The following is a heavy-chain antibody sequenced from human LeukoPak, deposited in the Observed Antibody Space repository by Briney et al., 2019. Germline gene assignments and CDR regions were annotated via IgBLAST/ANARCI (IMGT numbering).Heavy chain of an antibody. CDR1: GGSISSYY. CDR2: IYTSGST. J-gene: IGHJ3*02. D-gene: IGHD4-17*01. CDR3: ARDLVTVTKGFDI. Sequence: SETLSLTCTVSGGSISSYYWSWIRQPAGKGLEWIGRIYTSGSTNYNASLKSRVSMSVDTSKNQFSLKLSSVTTADTAVYYCARDLVTVTKGFDIWGLGTMVSVSS. V-gene: IGHV4-4*07.